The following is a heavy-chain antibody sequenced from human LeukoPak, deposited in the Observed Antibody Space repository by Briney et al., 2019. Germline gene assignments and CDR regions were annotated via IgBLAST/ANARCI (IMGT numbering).Heavy chain of an antibody. CDR3: ARHPRDYYDSSGYYYFDY. CDR1: GDSISSGNYY. D-gene: IGHD3-22*01. Sequence: SQTLSLTCTVSGDSISSGNYYWTWIRQPAGKGLEWIGRIYTSGSTNYNPSLKSRVTISVDTSKNQFSLKLSSVTAADTAVYYCARHPRDYYDSSGYYYFDYWGQGTLVTVSS. J-gene: IGHJ4*02. CDR2: IYTSGST. V-gene: IGHV4-61*02.